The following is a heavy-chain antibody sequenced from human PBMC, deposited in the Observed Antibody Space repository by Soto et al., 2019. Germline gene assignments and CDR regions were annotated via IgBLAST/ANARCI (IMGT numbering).Heavy chain of an antibody. J-gene: IGHJ3*02. CDR1: GFSLSTSGVA. V-gene: IGHV2-5*02. D-gene: IGHD2-21*02. CDR2: IYWDDDK. Sequence: QITLKESGPTLVKPTQTLTLTCTFSGFSLSTSGVAVGWIRQPPGKALEWLALIYWDDDKRYSPSMKGRLTITRDTSKNQVVLIMTNMDPEDTATYDCAHRLTATAFDIWGQGTMVTVSS. CDR3: AHRLTATAFDI.